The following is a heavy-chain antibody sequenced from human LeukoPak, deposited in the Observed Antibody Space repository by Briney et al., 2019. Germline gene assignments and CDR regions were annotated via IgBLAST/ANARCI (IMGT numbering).Heavy chain of an antibody. CDR3: ARDRRYDSSGTGFDY. D-gene: IGHD3-22*01. CDR2: ILPILGTA. CDR1: GGTFSSYA. Sequence: SVKVSCKASGGTFSSYAISWVRQAPGQGLEWMGGILPILGTANYAQKFQGRVTITTDESTSTAYMELSSLRSEDTAVYYCARDRRYDSSGTGFDYWGQGTLVTVSS. V-gene: IGHV1-69*05. J-gene: IGHJ4*02.